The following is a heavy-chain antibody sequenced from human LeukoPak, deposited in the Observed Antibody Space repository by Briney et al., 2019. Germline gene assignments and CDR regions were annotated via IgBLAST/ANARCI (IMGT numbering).Heavy chain of an antibody. CDR3: ARGGSTGTTGDY. J-gene: IGHJ4*02. CDR2: IIPILGIA. Sequence: ASVKVSCKASGGTFSSYAISWVRQAPGQGLEWMGRIIPILGIANYAQKFQGRVTMTRNTSISTAYMELSSLRSEDTAVYYCARGGSTGTTGDYWGQGTLVTVSS. D-gene: IGHD1-1*01. CDR1: GGTFSSYA. V-gene: IGHV1-69*04.